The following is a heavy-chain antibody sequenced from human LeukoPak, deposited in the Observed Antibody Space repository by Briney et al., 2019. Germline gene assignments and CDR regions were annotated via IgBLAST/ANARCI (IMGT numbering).Heavy chain of an antibody. D-gene: IGHD1-26*01. Sequence: SETLSLTCTVSGGSISNSSYYWGWIRQPPGKGLEWIGSIYYSGSTYYNPSLKSRVTISVDTSKNQFSLKLSSVTAADTAVYYCAREWPRWELRSSNWFDPWGQGTLVTVSS. CDR1: GGSISNSSYY. J-gene: IGHJ5*02. CDR3: AREWPRWELRSSNWFDP. CDR2: IYYSGST. V-gene: IGHV4-39*07.